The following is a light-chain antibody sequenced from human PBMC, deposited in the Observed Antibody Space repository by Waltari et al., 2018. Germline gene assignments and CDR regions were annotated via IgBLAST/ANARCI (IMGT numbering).Light chain of an antibody. Sequence: DIQMTHSPSPLSAPIGNRVTITCRASQTISNYLNWYQHKAGGAPDLLIFAASHLQRGVPSRFSGSGSGTEFTLTINNLQPEDSATYYCHQGYSPPLTFGGGT. V-gene: IGKV1-39*01. CDR1: QTISNY. CDR3: HQGYSPPLT. J-gene: IGKJ4*01. CDR2: AAS.